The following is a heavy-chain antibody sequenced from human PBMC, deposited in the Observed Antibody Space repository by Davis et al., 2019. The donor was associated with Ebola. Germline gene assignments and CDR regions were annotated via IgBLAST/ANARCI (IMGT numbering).Heavy chain of an antibody. J-gene: IGHJ3*02. CDR3: ARLIIQTFGSFDI. CDR1: GYSFTSYW. V-gene: IGHV5-51*01. D-gene: IGHD1-1*01. Sequence: GESLKISCKGSGYSFTSYWIGWVRQMPGKGLEWMGIIYPGDSDTRYSPSFQGQVTISVDTSINTAFLQWSSLKASDTAMYYCARLIIQTFGSFDIWGQGTMVTVSS. CDR2: IYPGDSDT.